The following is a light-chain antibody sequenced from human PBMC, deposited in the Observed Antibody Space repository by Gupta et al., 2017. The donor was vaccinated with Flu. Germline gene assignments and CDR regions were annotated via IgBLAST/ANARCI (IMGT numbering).Light chain of an antibody. V-gene: IGKV1-12*01. Sequence: IQMTESPSTVSASVGDRVSITCRAMQHINSWLAWYQKKPGQAPKVLIDAASSLQSGVPSRCSGSGYGTDFTLTIRSLQPEDFATYFCLQANSFPLSFGGGTRVEMK. CDR3: LQANSFPLS. CDR1: QHINSW. J-gene: IGKJ4*01. CDR2: AAS.